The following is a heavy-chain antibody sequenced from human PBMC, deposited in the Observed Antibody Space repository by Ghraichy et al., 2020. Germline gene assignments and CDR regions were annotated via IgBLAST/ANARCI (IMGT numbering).Heavy chain of an antibody. D-gene: IGHD4-17*01. Sequence: ESLNISCAVSGGSISSSNWWSWVRQPPGKGLEWIGEIYHSGSTNYNPSLKSRVTISVDKSKNQFSLKLSSVTAADTAVYYCARDRYGDYYFDYWGQGTLVTVSS. V-gene: IGHV4-4*02. CDR2: IYHSGST. CDR1: GGSISSSNW. CDR3: ARDRYGDYYFDY. J-gene: IGHJ4*02.